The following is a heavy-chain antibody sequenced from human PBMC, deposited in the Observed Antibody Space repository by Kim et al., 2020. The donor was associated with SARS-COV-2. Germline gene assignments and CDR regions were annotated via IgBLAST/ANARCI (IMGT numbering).Heavy chain of an antibody. V-gene: IGHV3-13*01. Sequence: GSVKSRFTISRENAKNSLYLQMNSLRAGDTAVYYCARGQIAAAGTGFDYWGQGTLVTVSS. D-gene: IGHD6-13*01. CDR3: ARGQIAAAGTGFDY. J-gene: IGHJ4*02.